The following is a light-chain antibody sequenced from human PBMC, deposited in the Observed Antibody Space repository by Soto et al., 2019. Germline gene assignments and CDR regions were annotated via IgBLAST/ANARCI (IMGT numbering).Light chain of an antibody. CDR2: DAS. Sequence: EIVLTQSPATLSLSPGERATLSCRASQSVSSYLDWYQQKPGQAPRLLIFDASNRATGIPARFSGSGSGTDVTLTISSLETEDFAVYYCQQRSNWPRTFGQGTKVEIK. CDR3: QQRSNWPRT. CDR1: QSVSSY. J-gene: IGKJ1*01. V-gene: IGKV3-11*01.